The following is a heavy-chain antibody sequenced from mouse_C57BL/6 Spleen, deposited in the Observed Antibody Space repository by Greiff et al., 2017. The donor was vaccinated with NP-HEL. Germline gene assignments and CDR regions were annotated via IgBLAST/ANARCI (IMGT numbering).Heavy chain of an antibody. V-gene: IGHV1-69*01. CDR1: GYTFTSYW. Sequence: VQLQQPGAELVMPGASVKLSCKASGYTFTSYWMHWVKQRPGQGLEWIGEIDPSDSYTNYNQKFKCKSTLTVDKSSSTAYMQLSSLTSEDSAVYYCARRRYYGPLDYWGQGTTLTVSS. CDR3: ARRRYYGPLDY. J-gene: IGHJ2*01. D-gene: IGHD1-1*01. CDR2: IDPSDSYT.